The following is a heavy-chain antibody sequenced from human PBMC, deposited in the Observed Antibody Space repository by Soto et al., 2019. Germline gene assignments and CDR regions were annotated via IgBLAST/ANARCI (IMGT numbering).Heavy chain of an antibody. D-gene: IGHD6-6*01. V-gene: IGHV3-7*01. Sequence: GGSLRLSCAASGFTFSSYAMHWVRQAPGKGLEWVANIKQDGSKKYYVDSVKGRFTISRDNAKNSLYLQMNSLRAEDTAVYYCARWDSSSLPYYYYGMDVWGQGTTVTVSS. CDR1: GFTFSSYA. CDR3: ARWDSSSLPYYYYGMDV. CDR2: IKQDGSKK. J-gene: IGHJ6*02.